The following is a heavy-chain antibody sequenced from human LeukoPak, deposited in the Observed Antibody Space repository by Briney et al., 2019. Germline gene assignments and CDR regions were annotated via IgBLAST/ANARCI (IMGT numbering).Heavy chain of an antibody. V-gene: IGHV1-2*04. CDR1: GYTFTGYY. Sequence: ASVKVSCKASGYTFTGYYMHWVRPAPGQGLEWMGWINPNSGGTNYAQKFQGWVTMTRDTSISTAYMELSRLRSDDTAVYYCARAGYGSYYVYYYGMDVWGQGTTVTVSS. CDR2: INPNSGGT. D-gene: IGHD1-26*01. CDR3: ARAGYGSYYVYYYGMDV. J-gene: IGHJ6*02.